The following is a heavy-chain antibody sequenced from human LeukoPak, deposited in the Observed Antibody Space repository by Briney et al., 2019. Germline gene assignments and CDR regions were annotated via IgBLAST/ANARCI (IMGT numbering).Heavy chain of an antibody. CDR1: GGSFSGYY. D-gene: IGHD3-16*01. CDR3: ARVETTMIRY. Sequence: SETLSLTCAVYGGSFSGYYWSWIRQPPGKGLEWIGYIYYSGSTNYNPSLKSRVTISVDTSKNQFSLKLSSVTAADTAVYYCARVETTMIRYWGQGTLVAVSS. V-gene: IGHV4-59*08. J-gene: IGHJ4*02. CDR2: IYYSGST.